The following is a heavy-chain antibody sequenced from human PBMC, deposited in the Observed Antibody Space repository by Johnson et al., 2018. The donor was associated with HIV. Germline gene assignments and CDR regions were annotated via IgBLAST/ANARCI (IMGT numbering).Heavy chain of an antibody. D-gene: IGHD3-22*01. CDR3: AKGSGCYAAFDM. J-gene: IGHJ3*02. V-gene: IGHV3-7*01. Sequence: VQLVESGGGLVQPGGSLRLSCAASGFIFSSYWMSWVRQAPGKGLEWVANIKEDGSQKYYVDSVKGRFTISRDNSKNTLYLQMNSLRAEDTAVYYCAKGSGCYAAFDMWGQGTMVTVSS. CDR1: GFIFSSYW. CDR2: IKEDGSQK.